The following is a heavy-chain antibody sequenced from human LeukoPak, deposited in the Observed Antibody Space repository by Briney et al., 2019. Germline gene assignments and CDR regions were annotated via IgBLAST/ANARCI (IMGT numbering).Heavy chain of an antibody. CDR2: ISWNSGSI. D-gene: IGHD3-10*01. CDR3: AKGGRGLYNWFDP. CDR1: GFTFDDYA. V-gene: IGHV3-9*01. J-gene: IGHJ5*02. Sequence: GRSLRLSCAASGFTFDDYAMDWVRQAPGKGLEWVSGISWNSGSIGYADSVKGRFTISRDNAKNSLYLQMNSLRAEDTALYYCAKGGRGLYNWFDPWGQGTLVTVSS.